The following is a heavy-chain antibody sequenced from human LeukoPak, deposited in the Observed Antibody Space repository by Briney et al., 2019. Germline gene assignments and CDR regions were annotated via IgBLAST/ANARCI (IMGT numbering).Heavy chain of an antibody. V-gene: IGHV3-30*03. J-gene: IGHJ4*02. CDR1: GFTFNNYG. D-gene: IGHD3-3*01. CDR3: ARGDFWSGPRNANFDY. CDR2: ISYDGSNK. Sequence: PGGSLRLSCVASGFTFNNYGMHWVRQAPGKGLEWVAVISYDGSNKYYADSVKGRFTISRDNAKNSLYLQMNSLRAEDTAVYYCARGDFWSGPRNANFDYWGQGTLVTVSS.